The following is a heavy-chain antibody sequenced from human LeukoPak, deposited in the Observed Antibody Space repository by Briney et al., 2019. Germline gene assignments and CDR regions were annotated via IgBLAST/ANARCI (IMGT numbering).Heavy chain of an antibody. CDR1: GGSISSYY. D-gene: IGHD6-13*01. J-gene: IGHJ3*02. CDR3: ARDAYSSSWSNYYAFDI. CDR2: IYTSGST. Sequence: SETLSLTCTVSGGSISSYYWSWIRQPAGKGLEWIGRIYTSGSTNYNPSLKSRVTMSVDTSKNQFSLKLSSVTAADTAVYYCARDAYSSSWSNYYAFDIWGQGTMVTVSS. V-gene: IGHV4-4*07.